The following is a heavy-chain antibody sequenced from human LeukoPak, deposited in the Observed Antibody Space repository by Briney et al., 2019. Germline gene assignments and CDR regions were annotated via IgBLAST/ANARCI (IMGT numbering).Heavy chain of an antibody. D-gene: IGHD6-19*01. Sequence: GGSLRLSCSASGFVFSDYPLHWVRQAPSKGLEWVAVISYDGSNKYYADSVKGRFTISRDNSKNTLYLQMNSLRAEDTAVYYCASLLYSSGWDHWGQGTLVTVSS. CDR1: GFVFSDYP. J-gene: IGHJ4*02. V-gene: IGHV3-30*04. CDR2: ISYDGSNK. CDR3: ASLLYSSGWDH.